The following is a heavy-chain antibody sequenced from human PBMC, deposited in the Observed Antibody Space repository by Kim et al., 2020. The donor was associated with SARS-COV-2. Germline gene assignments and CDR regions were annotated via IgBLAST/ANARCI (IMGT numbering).Heavy chain of an antibody. D-gene: IGHD3-22*01. Sequence: SETLSLTCTVSGGSISSSSYYWGWIRQPPGKGLEWIGSIYYSGSTYYNPSLKSRVTISVDTSKNQFSLKLSSVTAADTAVYYCARAVSMIVLVDYWGQGTLVTVSS. V-gene: IGHV4-39*01. CDR2: IYYSGST. CDR1: GGSISSSSYY. CDR3: ARAVSMIVLVDY. J-gene: IGHJ4*02.